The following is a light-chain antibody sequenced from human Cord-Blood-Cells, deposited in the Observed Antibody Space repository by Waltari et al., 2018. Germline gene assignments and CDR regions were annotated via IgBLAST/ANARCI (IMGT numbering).Light chain of an antibody. CDR1: QSVLSSSNNKNY. CDR3: QQYYSTPT. Sequence: DIVMTQSPDSLAVSLGERATINCKASQSVLSSSNNKNYLAWYQQKPGQPPKLLIYWASTRESGVPDRFSGSGSGTDFTLTNSSLQAEDVAVYYCQQYYSTPTFGQGTKVEIK. J-gene: IGKJ1*01. V-gene: IGKV4-1*01. CDR2: WAS.